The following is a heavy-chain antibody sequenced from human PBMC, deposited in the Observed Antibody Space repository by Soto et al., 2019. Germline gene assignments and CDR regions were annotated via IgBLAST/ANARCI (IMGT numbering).Heavy chain of an antibody. CDR2: IYHSGST. CDR1: GGSISSSNW. Sequence: SETLSLTCAVSGGSISSSNWWSWVRQPPGKGLEWIGEIYHSGSTNYNPSLKSRVTISVDKSKNQFSLKLSSVTAADTAVYYCERGPYDSSGYYSYYYYGTDVWGKGTMVTVSS. V-gene: IGHV4-4*02. CDR3: ERGPYDSSGYYSYYYYGTDV. J-gene: IGHJ6*04. D-gene: IGHD3-22*01.